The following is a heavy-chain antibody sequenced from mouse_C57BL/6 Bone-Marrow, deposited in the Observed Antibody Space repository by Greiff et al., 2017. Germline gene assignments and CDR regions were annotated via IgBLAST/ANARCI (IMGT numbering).Heavy chain of an antibody. CDR1: GYTFTSYW. CDR3: AGANYYGSSYWYFDV. D-gene: IGHD1-1*01. J-gene: IGHJ1*03. Sequence: QVQLQQPGAELVRPGTSVKLSCKASGYTFTSYWMHWVKQRPGQGLEWIGVIDPSDSYTNYNQKFKGKATLTVDTSSSTAYMQLSSLTSEDSAVXYWAGANYYGSSYWYFDVWGTGTTVTVSS. CDR2: IDPSDSYT. V-gene: IGHV1-59*01.